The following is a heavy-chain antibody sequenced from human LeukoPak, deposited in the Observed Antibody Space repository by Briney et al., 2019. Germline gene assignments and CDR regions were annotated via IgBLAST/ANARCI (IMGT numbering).Heavy chain of an antibody. V-gene: IGHV4-31*03. Sequence: SETLSLICTVSGGSISSGGYYWSWIRQHPGKGLEWIGYIYYSGSTYYNPSLKSRVTISVDTSKNQFSLKLSSVTAADTAVYYCARSGYGRNFDYWGQGTPVTVSS. CDR2: IYYSGST. CDR1: GGSISSGGYY. D-gene: IGHD5-18*01. CDR3: ARSGYGRNFDY. J-gene: IGHJ4*02.